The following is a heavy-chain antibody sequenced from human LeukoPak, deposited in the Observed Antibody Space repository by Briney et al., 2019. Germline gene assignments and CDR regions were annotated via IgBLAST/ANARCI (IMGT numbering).Heavy chain of an antibody. J-gene: IGHJ1*01. V-gene: IGHV1-69*13. D-gene: IGHD6-19*01. CDR3: ARILSSSWYEYFHH. CDR1: GGTFINYA. Sequence: GASVKVSCKASGGTFINYAISWVRQAPGRGLEWMGAIIPIFGTANYAQKFQGRVTITADESTSTAYMELSSLRSEDTAVYYCARILSSSWYEYFHHWGQGTLVTVSS. CDR2: IIPIFGTA.